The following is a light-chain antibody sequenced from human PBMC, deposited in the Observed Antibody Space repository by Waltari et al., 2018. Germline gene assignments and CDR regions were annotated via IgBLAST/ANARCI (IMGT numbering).Light chain of an antibody. CDR3: QHYVSLPAT. Sequence: EIVLTQSPGTLSLSPGERVTPSCRASQSVSRALAWYQQKPGQAPRLLIYTASNRATGIPDRFSGSGSGTDFSLTISRLEPEDFAVYYCQHYVSLPATFGQGTRVEIK. V-gene: IGKV3-20*01. J-gene: IGKJ1*01. CDR2: TAS. CDR1: QSVSRA.